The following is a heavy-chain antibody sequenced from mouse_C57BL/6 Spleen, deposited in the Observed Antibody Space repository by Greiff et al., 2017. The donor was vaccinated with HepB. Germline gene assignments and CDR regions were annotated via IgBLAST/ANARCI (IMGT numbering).Heavy chain of an antibody. J-gene: IGHJ2*01. V-gene: IGHV1-50*01. CDR2: IDPSDSYT. D-gene: IGHD2-5*01. CDR3: ARRTYSNYFDY. CDR1: GYTFTSYW. Sequence: QVQLQQPGAELVKPGASVKLSCKASGYTFTSYWMQWVKQRPGQGLEWIGEIDPSDSYTNYNLKFKGKATLTVDTSSSTAYMQLSSLTSEDSAVYYCARRTYSNYFDYWGQGTTLTVSS.